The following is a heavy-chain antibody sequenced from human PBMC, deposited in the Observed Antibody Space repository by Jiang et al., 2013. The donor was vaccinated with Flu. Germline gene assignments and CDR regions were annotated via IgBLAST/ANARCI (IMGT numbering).Heavy chain of an antibody. CDR2: ISAYNGNT. CDR1: GYTFSSNG. Sequence: SGAEVKKPGAPVKVSCKASGYTFSSNGISWVRQAPGQGLEWMGWISAYNGNTNYAQKVRGRVTMTTDTSTSTAYMELRSLRSDDTAVYYCARMSKYYYDSSGSHQFDYWGQGTLVTVSS. D-gene: IGHD3-22*01. V-gene: IGHV1-18*01. CDR3: ARMSKYYYDSSGSHQFDY. J-gene: IGHJ4*02.